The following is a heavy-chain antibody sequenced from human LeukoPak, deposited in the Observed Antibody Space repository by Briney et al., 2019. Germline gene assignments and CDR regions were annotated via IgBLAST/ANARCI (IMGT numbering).Heavy chain of an antibody. V-gene: IGHV1-8*03. Sequence: GASVKVSCKASGYTFTSYDINWVREAPGQGLEWMGWMNPNSGNTGYAQKFQGRVTITRNTSISTAYMELSSLRSEDTAVYYCATSRPGNYFPNYWGQGTLATVSS. CDR2: MNPNSGNT. CDR1: GYTFTSYD. D-gene: IGHD2/OR15-2a*01. J-gene: IGHJ4*02. CDR3: ATSRPGNYFPNY.